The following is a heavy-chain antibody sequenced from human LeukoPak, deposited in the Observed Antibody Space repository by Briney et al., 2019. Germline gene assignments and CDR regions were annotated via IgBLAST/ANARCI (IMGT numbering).Heavy chain of an antibody. Sequence: AGGSLRLSCAASGFTFSIYSMNWVRQAPGKGLEWVSYISSSSSIIYYADSVKGRFTISRDNAKNSLYLQMNSLRAEDSGIYYCAKAFRIVGIGNPDDAFDVWGQGTVVTVS. CDR1: GFTFSIYS. CDR3: AKAFRIVGIGNPDDAFDV. V-gene: IGHV3-48*01. D-gene: IGHD1-26*01. CDR2: ISSSSSII. J-gene: IGHJ3*01.